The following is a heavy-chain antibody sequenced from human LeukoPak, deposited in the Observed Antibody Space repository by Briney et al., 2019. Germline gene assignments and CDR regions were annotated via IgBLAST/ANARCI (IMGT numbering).Heavy chain of an antibody. CDR3: TRVGYIDEGIDY. J-gene: IGHJ4*02. CDR1: GFTFTSSA. V-gene: IGHV1-58*01. CDR2: IVVGSGNT. Sequence: SVKVSCKASGFTFTSSAVQWVRQARGQRLEWIGWIVVGSGNTNYAQKFQERVTITRDMSTSTAYMELNSLRAEDTAIYYCTRVGYIDEGIDYWGQGTLVTVSS. D-gene: IGHD5-24*01.